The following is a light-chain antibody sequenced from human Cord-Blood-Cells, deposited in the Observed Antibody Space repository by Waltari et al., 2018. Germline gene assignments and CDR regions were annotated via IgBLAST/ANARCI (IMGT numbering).Light chain of an antibody. CDR3: QQYYSTPRT. CDR2: WAS. CDR1: QSVLYSSNNKNY. V-gene: IGKV4-1*01. J-gene: IGKJ1*01. Sequence: DIVMTQSPDSLAVSLGARATTHCKSSQSVLYSSNNKNYLAWYQQKPGQPPKLLIYWASTRESGVPDRFSGSGSGTDFTLTISSLQAEDVAVYYCQQYYSTPRTFGQGTKVEIK.